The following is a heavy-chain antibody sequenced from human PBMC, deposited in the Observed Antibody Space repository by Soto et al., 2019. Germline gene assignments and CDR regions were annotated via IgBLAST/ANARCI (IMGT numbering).Heavy chain of an antibody. J-gene: IGHJ5*02. D-gene: IGHD6-13*01. Sequence: QITLKESGPTLVKPTQTLTLTCTFSGFSLTTGGVSVGWVRQPPGKALEWLAVIYWNDDKRYSPSLKSRLTITKDTSKDQVVLAMTNMDPVDTGTYFCAHNRGTSSWLKNNWFDPWGPGTLVTVSS. CDR1: GFSLTTGGVS. V-gene: IGHV2-5*01. CDR3: AHNRGTSSWLKNNWFDP. CDR2: IYWNDDK.